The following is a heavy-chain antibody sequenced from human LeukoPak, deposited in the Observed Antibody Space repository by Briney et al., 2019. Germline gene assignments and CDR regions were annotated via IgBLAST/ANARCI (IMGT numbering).Heavy chain of an antibody. D-gene: IGHD2-21*01. CDR2: IKQDGSEK. Sequence: GGSLRLSCVASGFSFGSNWMSWVRQAPGKGLEWVAYIKQDGSEKNYVDSVKGRFTISRDNAKNSLYLQMNSLRAEDTAVYYCARLRYSDYWGQGTLVTVSS. V-gene: IGHV3-7*03. CDR3: ARLRYSDY. J-gene: IGHJ4*02. CDR1: GFSFGSNW.